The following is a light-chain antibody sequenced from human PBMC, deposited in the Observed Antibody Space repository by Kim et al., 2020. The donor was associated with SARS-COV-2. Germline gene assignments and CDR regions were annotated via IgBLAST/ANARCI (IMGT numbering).Light chain of an antibody. CDR2: AAS. J-gene: IGKJ1*01. V-gene: IGKV1-27*01. Sequence: DIQMPQSPSSLSASEGDRVTITCRASQGVSTHLAWYQQKPGKAPNLLIYAASTLQSGVPSRFSGSGSGTDFTLTISSLQPEDVATYYCQNYINGPRTFGQGTKVDIK. CDR3: QNYINGPRT. CDR1: QGVSTH.